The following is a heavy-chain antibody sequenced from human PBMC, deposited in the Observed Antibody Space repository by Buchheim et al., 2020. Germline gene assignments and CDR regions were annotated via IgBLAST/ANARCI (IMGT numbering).Heavy chain of an antibody. CDR1: GFTFSDFY. D-gene: IGHD1-14*01. CDR3: ARDMGSEGDC. V-gene: IGHV3-11*06. CDR2: ISTSGYT. J-gene: IGHJ4*02. Sequence: QVQLVESGGGLVKPGGSLRLSCAASGFTFSDFYMYWIRQAPGKGLEWISYISTSGYTNHAAPVKGRFTISRDNAKNSLYLQMSSLRVEDTAVYYCARDMGSEGDCWGQGTL.